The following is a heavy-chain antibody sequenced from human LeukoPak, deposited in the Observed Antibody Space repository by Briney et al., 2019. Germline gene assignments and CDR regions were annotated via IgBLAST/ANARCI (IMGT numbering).Heavy chain of an antibody. CDR3: ARAYVHTAMDYYMDV. D-gene: IGHD5-18*01. CDR1: GFTFSRYG. V-gene: IGHV3-33*01. J-gene: IGHJ6*03. CDR2: IWYDGSNK. Sequence: GGSLRLSCAASGFTFSRYGMHWVRQAPGKGLEWVAVIWYDGSNKYYADSVKGRFTISRDNSKNTLYLQMNSLRAEDTAVYYCARAYVHTAMDYYMDVWGKGTTVTVSS.